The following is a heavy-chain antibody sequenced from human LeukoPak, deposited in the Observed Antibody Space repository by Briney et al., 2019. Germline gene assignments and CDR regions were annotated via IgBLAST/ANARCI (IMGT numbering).Heavy chain of an antibody. CDR2: IRGSGSST. CDR3: ERDSYYYGTSDYYNAFDI. D-gene: IGHD3-22*01. J-gene: IGHJ3*02. CDR1: GFTFSSYD. Sequence: GGSLRLSCAASGFTFSSYDMNWVRQAPGKGLEWVSYIRGSGSSTYYAGSVKGRFTISRDNAKNTLYLQMNSLRAEDTAVYYCERDSYYYGTSDYYNAFDIWGQGTMVTVSS. V-gene: IGHV3-23*01.